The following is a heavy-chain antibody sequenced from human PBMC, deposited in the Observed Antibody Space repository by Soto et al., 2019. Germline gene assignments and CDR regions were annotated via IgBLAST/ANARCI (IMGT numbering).Heavy chain of an antibody. CDR1: GFSLSTSGVG. D-gene: IGHD2-15*01. J-gene: IGHJ4*02. CDR2: IYWNDDK. CDR3: AHRRAYCSGGTCYSGQFFDY. Sequence: QITLKESGPTLVKPTQALTLTCTFSGFSLSTSGVGVGWIRQPPGKALEWMSLIYWNDDKRYSPSLKGRLNITKDASKNQVVIRMTNMDPADTATYYCAHRRAYCSGGTCYSGQFFDYWGQGSVVTVSS. V-gene: IGHV2-5*01.